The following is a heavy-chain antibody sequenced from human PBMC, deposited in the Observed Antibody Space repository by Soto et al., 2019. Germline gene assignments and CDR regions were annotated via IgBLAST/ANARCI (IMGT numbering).Heavy chain of an antibody. D-gene: IGHD3-9*01. CDR2: ISAYNGNT. CDR3: ARDRYDILTGYFGMDV. CDR1: GYTFTSYG. Sequence: QVQLVQSGAEVKKPGASVKVSCKASGYTFTSYGISWVRQAPGQGLEWMGWISAYNGNTNYAQKLQGRVTMTTDTSTRTAYMELRSLRSDDTAVYYCARDRYDILTGYFGMDVWGQGTTVTVSS. V-gene: IGHV1-18*01. J-gene: IGHJ6*02.